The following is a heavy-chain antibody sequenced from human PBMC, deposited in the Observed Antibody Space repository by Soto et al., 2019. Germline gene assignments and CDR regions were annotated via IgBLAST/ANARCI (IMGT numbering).Heavy chain of an antibody. CDR1: GYSFINYH. J-gene: IGHJ3*01. D-gene: IGHD3-22*01. CDR3: ARMFHYDTSGYIRILVGFDV. Sequence: XSVKVSCNSSGYSFINYHIILVRQAPGQGLQWVGTISPSNGQTSLSQKFQGRVTMTRDSSTKVAYLELTRLKAEDTGVYYCARMFHYDTSGYIRILVGFDVWGQGTQVTV. CDR2: ISPSNGQT. V-gene: IGHV1-46*01.